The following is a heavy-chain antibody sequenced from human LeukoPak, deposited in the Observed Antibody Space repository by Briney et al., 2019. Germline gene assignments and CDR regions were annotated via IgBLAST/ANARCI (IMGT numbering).Heavy chain of an antibody. CDR1: GFTFSSYA. V-gene: IGHV3-7*03. CDR3: AKDRQQWLVGGPDY. D-gene: IGHD6-19*01. Sequence: GGSLRLSCAASGFTFSSYAMHWVPQAPGKGLEWVANIKQDGSQKYYVDSVKGRFTISRDNAKNSLYLQMNSLRAEDTALYYCAKDRQQWLVGGPDYWGQGTLVTVSS. J-gene: IGHJ4*02. CDR2: IKQDGSQK.